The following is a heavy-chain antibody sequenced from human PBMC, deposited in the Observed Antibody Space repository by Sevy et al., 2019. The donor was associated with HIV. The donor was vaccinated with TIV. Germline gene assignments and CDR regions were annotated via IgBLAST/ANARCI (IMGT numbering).Heavy chain of an antibody. J-gene: IGHJ4*02. CDR1: GGSISSSSYY. CDR2: IYYSGST. Sequence: SETLSLTCTVSGGSISSSSYYWGWIRQPPGKGLEWLGSIYYSGSTYYNPSLKSRVTISVDTSKNQFSLKLSSVTAADTAVYYCARLPVLDSSGYYYILGYFDYWGQGTLVTVSS. CDR3: ARLPVLDSSGYYYILGYFDY. D-gene: IGHD3-22*01. V-gene: IGHV4-39*01.